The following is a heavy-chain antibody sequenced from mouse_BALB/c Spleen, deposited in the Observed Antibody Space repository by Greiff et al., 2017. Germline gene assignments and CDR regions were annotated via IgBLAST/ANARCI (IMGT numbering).Heavy chain of an antibody. D-gene: IGHD1-1*01. CDR3: TRWGTTVVAYYAMDY. J-gene: IGHJ4*01. V-gene: IGHV1S81*02. CDR1: GYTFTSYY. CDR2: INPSNGGT. Sequence: QVQLQQPGAELVKPGASVKLSCKASGYTFTSYYMYWVKQRPGQGLEWIGGINPSNGGTNFNEKFKSKATLTVDKSSSTAYMQLSSLTSEDSAVYYCTRWGTTVVAYYAMDYWGRGTSVTVSS.